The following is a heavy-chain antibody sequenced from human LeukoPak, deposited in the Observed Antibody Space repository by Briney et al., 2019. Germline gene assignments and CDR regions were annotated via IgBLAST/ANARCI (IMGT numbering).Heavy chain of an antibody. Sequence: GAPVKVSCKASGYTFTSYYMHWVRQAPGQGLEWMGIINPSGGSTSYAQKFQGRVTMTRDTSTSTVYMELSSLRSEDTAVYYCASNFIAAAGTWGLDPWGQGTLVTVSS. V-gene: IGHV1-46*03. J-gene: IGHJ5*02. CDR1: GYTFTSYY. D-gene: IGHD6-13*01. CDR3: ASNFIAAAGTWGLDP. CDR2: INPSGGST.